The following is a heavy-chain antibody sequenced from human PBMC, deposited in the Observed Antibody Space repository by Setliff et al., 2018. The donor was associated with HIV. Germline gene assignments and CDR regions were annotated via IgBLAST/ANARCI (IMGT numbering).Heavy chain of an antibody. CDR3: ARSALWFGEADWYFDL. J-gene: IGHJ2*01. V-gene: IGHV4-28*01. CDR1: GYSISSSYR. Sequence: LSETLSLTCVASGYSISSSYRWGWIRQPPGKGLEWIGWIGYIYKGGSTYYNPSLKSRVTMSEDTSKNQFSLKLRSVAAVDTAVYYCARSALWFGEADWYFDLWGRGTLVTVSS. D-gene: IGHD3-10*01. CDR2: IYKGGST.